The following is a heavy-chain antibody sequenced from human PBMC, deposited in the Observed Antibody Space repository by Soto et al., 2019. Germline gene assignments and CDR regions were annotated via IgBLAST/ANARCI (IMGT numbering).Heavy chain of an antibody. V-gene: IGHV1-69*12. CDR1: GGTFSSYA. D-gene: IGHD2-15*01. CDR2: IIPIFGTA. J-gene: IGHJ1*01. CDR3: GTHGTVRGASPP. Sequence: QVQLVQSGAEVKKPGSSVKVSCKASGGTFSSYAISWVRQAPGQGLEWMGGIIPIFGTANYAQKFQGRVTITGAEPTTTANRERSGRSSEDPAVYDCGTHGTVRGASPPGARGPLLTFSS.